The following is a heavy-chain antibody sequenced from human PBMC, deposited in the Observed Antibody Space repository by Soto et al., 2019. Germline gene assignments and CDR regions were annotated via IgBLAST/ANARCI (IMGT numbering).Heavy chain of an antibody. Sequence: LGESLKISCKGSGYSFTSYWIGWVRQMPGKGLEWMGIIYPGDSDTRYSPSFQGQVTISADKSISTAYLQWSSLKASDTAMYYCARVEGDGSRPDAFDIWGQGTMVTVSS. D-gene: IGHD3-16*01. J-gene: IGHJ3*02. V-gene: IGHV5-51*01. CDR1: GYSFTSYW. CDR2: IYPGDSDT. CDR3: ARVEGDGSRPDAFDI.